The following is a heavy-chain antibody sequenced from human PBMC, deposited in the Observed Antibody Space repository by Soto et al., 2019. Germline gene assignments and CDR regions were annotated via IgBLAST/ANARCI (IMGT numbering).Heavy chain of an antibody. CDR1: GFTFSSYS. CDR2: ISSSSSTI. Sequence: GGSLRLSCAASGFTFSSYSMNWVRQAPGKGLEWVSYISSSSSTIYDADSVKGRFTISRDNAKNSLYLQMNSLREEDAAVYYCARDLDSGWFGYYGMDVWGQGTTVTVSS. CDR3: ARDLDSGWFGYYGMDV. V-gene: IGHV3-48*02. D-gene: IGHD6-19*01. J-gene: IGHJ6*02.